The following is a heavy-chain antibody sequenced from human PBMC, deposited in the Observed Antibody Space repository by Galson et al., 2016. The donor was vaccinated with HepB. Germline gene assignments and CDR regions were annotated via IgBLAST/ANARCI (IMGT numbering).Heavy chain of an antibody. CDR2: INTDGSST. J-gene: IGHJ4*02. V-gene: IGHV3-74*01. Sequence: SLRLSCAASGFPFSKYWMHWVRQAPGKGLVWVSRINTDGSSTTYADSVKGRFTISRDNAKNTLYLQMNSLGAEDTALYYCTRVHREGIAAAGLQIWGQGTLVTVSS. CDR3: TRVHREGIAAAGLQI. D-gene: IGHD6-13*01. CDR1: GFPFSKYW.